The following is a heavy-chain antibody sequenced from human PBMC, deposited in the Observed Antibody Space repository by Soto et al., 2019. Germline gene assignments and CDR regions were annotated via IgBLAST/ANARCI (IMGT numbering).Heavy chain of an antibody. CDR1: GFTFSSYG. J-gene: IGHJ6*02. Sequence: QVQLVESGGGVVQPGRSLRLSCAASGFTFSSYGMHWVRQAPGKGLEWVAVIWYDGSNKYYADSVKGRFTISRDNSKNTLYLQMNSLRAEDTAVYYCARDKGSIAGPEDYYYYGMDVWGQGTTVTVSS. CDR3: ARDKGSIAGPEDYYYYGMDV. CDR2: IWYDGSNK. D-gene: IGHD6-6*01. V-gene: IGHV3-33*01.